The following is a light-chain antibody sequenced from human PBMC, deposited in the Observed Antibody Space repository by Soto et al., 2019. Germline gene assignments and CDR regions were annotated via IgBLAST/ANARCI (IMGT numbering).Light chain of an antibody. Sequence: DIQMTQSPSTLSASVGDRVTLTCRASQNINIWLAWYQQKPGKDPKLLIFDASSLESGVPSRFSGSGSGTDFTLTISRLEPEDFAVYYCQQYGSSSTFGQGTRLEIK. V-gene: IGKV1-5*01. CDR2: DAS. J-gene: IGKJ5*01. CDR3: QQYGSSST. CDR1: QNINIW.